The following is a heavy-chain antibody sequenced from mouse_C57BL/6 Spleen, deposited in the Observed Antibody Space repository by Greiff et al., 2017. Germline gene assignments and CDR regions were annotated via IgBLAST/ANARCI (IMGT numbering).Heavy chain of an antibody. V-gene: IGHV3-6*01. Sequence: EVKVEESGPGLVKPSQSLSLTCSVTGYSITSGYYWNWIRQFPGNKLEWMGYISYDGSNNYNPSLKNRISITRDTSKNQFFLKLNSVTTEDTATYYCARGHYYGSRHWYFDVWGTGTTVTVSS. CDR3: ARGHYYGSRHWYFDV. CDR2: ISYDGSN. J-gene: IGHJ1*03. D-gene: IGHD1-1*01. CDR1: GYSITSGYY.